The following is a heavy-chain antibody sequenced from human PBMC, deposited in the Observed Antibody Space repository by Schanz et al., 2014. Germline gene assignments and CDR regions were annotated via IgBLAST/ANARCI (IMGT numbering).Heavy chain of an antibody. CDR3: ARDRRFFDRDDLYYFDS. Sequence: QVQLVQSGAEVKKPGASVKVSCKASGYTFTSYGISWVRQAPGQGLEWMGWISAYNGNTKYPQKLQGRVTMTTDTSTSTAYMELRILRSDDTAVYYCARDRRFFDRDDLYYFDSWGQGTLVTVSS. CDR2: ISAYNGNT. J-gene: IGHJ4*02. V-gene: IGHV1-18*01. D-gene: IGHD3-3*01. CDR1: GYTFTSYG.